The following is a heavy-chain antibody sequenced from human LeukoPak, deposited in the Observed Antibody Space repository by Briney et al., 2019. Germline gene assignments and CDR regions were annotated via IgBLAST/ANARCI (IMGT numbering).Heavy chain of an antibody. CDR1: GFTFSSYA. V-gene: IGHV3-30*04. CDR2: ISYDGSNK. D-gene: IGHD3-16*01. Sequence: QPGRSLRLSCAASGFTFSSYAMHWVRQAPGKGLEWVAVISYDGSNKYYADSVKGRFTISRDNSKNTLYLQMNSLRAVDTAVYYCARGKGEYFDYWGQGTLVTVSS. J-gene: IGHJ4*02. CDR3: ARGKGEYFDY.